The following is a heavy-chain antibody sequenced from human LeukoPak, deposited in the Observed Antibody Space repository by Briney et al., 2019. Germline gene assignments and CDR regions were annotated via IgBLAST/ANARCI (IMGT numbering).Heavy chain of an antibody. J-gene: IGHJ5*02. CDR2: IYYSGST. D-gene: IGHD2-15*01. CDR1: GGSISSSSYY. V-gene: IGHV4-39*01. CDR3: ARRTFDIVVVVAAREDNWFDP. Sequence: PSETLSLTCTVSGGSISSSSYYWGWIRQPPGKGLEWIGSIYYSGSTYYNPSLKSRVTISVDTSKNQFSLKLSSVTAADTAVYYCARRTFDIVVVVAAREDNWFDPWGQGTLVTVSS.